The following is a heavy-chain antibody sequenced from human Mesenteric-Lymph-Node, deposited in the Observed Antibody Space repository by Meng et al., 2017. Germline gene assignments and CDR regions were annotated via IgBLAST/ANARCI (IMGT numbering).Heavy chain of an antibody. CDR2: FNPNNGDT. Sequence: ASVKVSCKASGYAFTDYYLHWVRLAPGQGLEWMGRFNPNNGDTTCAQNFQGRVTMTRDTSISTAYLELSRLISDDTAVYFCARARKGHDSRDYSPLDYWGQGALVTVSS. CDR3: ARARKGHDSRDYSPLDY. CDR1: GYAFTDYY. D-gene: IGHD3-22*01. J-gene: IGHJ4*02. V-gene: IGHV1-2*06.